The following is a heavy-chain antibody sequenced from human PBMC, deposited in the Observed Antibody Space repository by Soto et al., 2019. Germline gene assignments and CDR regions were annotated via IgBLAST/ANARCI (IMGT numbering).Heavy chain of an antibody. CDR3: ASSDYGDSGYWYFDL. J-gene: IGHJ2*01. D-gene: IGHD4-17*01. V-gene: IGHV4-39*01. CDR1: GGSISNSSYY. CDR2: IYYSGST. Sequence: QLQLQESGSGLVKPSETLSLTCTVSGGSISNSSYYWGWIRQPPGKGLEWIGSIYYSGSTYYNPSLKSRVTISVDTSKNQFSLKLSSVTAADTAVYYCASSDYGDSGYWYFDLWGRGTLVTVSS.